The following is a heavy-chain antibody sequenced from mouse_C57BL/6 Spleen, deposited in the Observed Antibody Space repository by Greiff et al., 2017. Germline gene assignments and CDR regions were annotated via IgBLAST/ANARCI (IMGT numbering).Heavy chain of an antibody. V-gene: IGHV5-17*01. CDR2: ISRGSSTL. D-gene: IGHD1-1*01. CDR1: GFTFSDYG. Sequence: EVQLVESGGGLVKPGGSLKLSCAASGFTFSDYGMHWVRQAPEKGLEWVAYISRGSSTLYYADTVKGRFTISRDNAKNTLFLQMTSLRSEDTSMYYWARWDYDGTLYYAMDDWGQGTSVTVSS. CDR3: ARWDYDGTLYYAMDD. J-gene: IGHJ4*01.